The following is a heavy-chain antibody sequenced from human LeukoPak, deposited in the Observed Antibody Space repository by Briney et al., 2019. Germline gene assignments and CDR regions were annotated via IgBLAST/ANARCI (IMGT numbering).Heavy chain of an antibody. CDR1: GYTFSSYS. Sequence: GGSLRLSCAASGYTFSSYSMNWVRQAPGKGLEWVSSISSSSSYIYYADSVKGRFTISRHNAKNSLYLQMNSLRAEDTAFYYCTRGAGSGWYFFYTSWGQGTLVTVSS. D-gene: IGHD6-19*01. CDR3: TRGAGSGWYFFYTS. V-gene: IGHV3-21*04. CDR2: ISSSSSYI. J-gene: IGHJ5*02.